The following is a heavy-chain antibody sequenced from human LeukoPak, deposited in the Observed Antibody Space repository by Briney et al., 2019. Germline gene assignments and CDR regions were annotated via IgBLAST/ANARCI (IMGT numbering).Heavy chain of an antibody. V-gene: IGHV1-18*01. CDR2: ISGYNGNT. CDR3: ARDERARDFGAAGYFDY. CDR1: GYTFTNYG. D-gene: IGHD4-17*01. J-gene: IGHJ4*02. Sequence: GASVKVSCKASGYTFTNYGISWVRQAPGQGLEWMGWISGYNGNTNSAPKLQGRVTMTTDTSTSTAHMELRSLTSDDTAVYYCARDERARDFGAAGYFDYWGQGTLVTVSS.